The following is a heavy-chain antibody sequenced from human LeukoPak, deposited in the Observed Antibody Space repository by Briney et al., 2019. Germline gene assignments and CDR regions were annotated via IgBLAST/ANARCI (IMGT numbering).Heavy chain of an antibody. V-gene: IGHV3-23*01. CDR2: ISGSGGST. CDR1: GFTFSSYA. CDR3: AKDLGYDFWSGYYS. D-gene: IGHD3-3*01. Sequence: GGSLRLSCAASGFTFSSYAMSWVRQAPGKGLEWVSAISGSGGSTYHADSVKGRFTISRDNSKNTLYLQMNSLRAEDTAVYYCAKDLGYDFWSGYYSWGQGTLVTVSS. J-gene: IGHJ4*02.